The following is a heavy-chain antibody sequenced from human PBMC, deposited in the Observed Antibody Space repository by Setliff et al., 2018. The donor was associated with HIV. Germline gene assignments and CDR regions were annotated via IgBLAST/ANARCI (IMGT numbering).Heavy chain of an antibody. V-gene: IGHV4-39*07. D-gene: IGHD4-17*01. CDR2: IDYTGYA. CDR1: NDSIRRSNSY. J-gene: IGHJ5*02. Sequence: SETLSLTCTVSNDSIRRSNSYWGWIRQPPGKGLEWIGTIDYTGYAFYNPPLKSRVTMSIDTSKNQFSLKVTSVPAADTAVYYCATFAYGNNPWGQGTLVTVSS. CDR3: ATFAYGNNP.